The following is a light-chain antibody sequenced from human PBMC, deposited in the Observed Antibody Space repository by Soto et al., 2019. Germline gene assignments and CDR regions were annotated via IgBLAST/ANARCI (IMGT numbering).Light chain of an antibody. V-gene: IGKV4-1*01. CDR1: QSLLSSVNNKNF. Sequence: DIVMTQSPDSLAVSLGERATINCKSSQSLLSSVNNKNFLAWYQQKPGQPLKLLISWASNRESGVPDRFSGGGSATDFTLTITSLQAEDVAVYWCQQYYNAPLTFGGGTRVEIK. CDR2: WAS. J-gene: IGKJ4*01. CDR3: QQYYNAPLT.